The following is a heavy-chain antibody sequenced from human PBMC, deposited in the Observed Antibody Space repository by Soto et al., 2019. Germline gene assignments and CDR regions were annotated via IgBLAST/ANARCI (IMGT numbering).Heavy chain of an antibody. V-gene: IGHV4-59*08. Sequence: SETLSLTCTVSGGSISSYYWSWIRQPPGKGLEWIGYIYYSGSTNYNPSLKSRVTISVDTSKNQFSLKLSSVTAADTAVYYCARHYSSSPGYFDYWGQGTLVTVSS. CDR2: IYYSGST. CDR3: ARHYSSSPGYFDY. CDR1: GGSISSYY. J-gene: IGHJ4*02. D-gene: IGHD6-6*01.